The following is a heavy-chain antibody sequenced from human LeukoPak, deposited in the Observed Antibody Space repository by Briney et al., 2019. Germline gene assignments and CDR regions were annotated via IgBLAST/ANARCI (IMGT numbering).Heavy chain of an antibody. Sequence: GASVKVSCKASGGTFSSYAISWVRQAPGQGLEWMGGIIPIFGTANYAQKFQGRVTITADESTSTAYMELSSLRSEGTAVYYCARSSVVVAATAYFDYWGQGTLVTVSS. CDR2: IIPIFGTA. V-gene: IGHV1-69*01. CDR3: ARSSVVVAATAYFDY. D-gene: IGHD2-15*01. CDR1: GGTFSSYA. J-gene: IGHJ4*02.